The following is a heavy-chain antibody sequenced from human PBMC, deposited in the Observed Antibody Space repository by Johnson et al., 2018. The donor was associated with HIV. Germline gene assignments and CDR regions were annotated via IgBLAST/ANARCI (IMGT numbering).Heavy chain of an antibody. D-gene: IGHD6-19*01. V-gene: IGHV3-30*02. CDR1: AFTFSSYA. CDR2: IHYDGNNK. CDR3: AKDLSSGWYHAFDI. J-gene: IGHJ3*02. Sequence: QVQLVESGGGVVQPGGSLRLSCAASAFTFSSYAIHWVRQAPGKGLEWVAFIHYDGNNKYYADSVKGRLTISRDNSKNTLYLQMNSLRAEDTAVYYCAKDLSSGWYHAFDIWGQGTMVTVSS.